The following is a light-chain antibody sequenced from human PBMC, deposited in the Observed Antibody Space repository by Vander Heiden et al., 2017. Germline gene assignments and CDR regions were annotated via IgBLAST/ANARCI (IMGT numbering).Light chain of an antibody. CDR2: WAS. J-gene: IGKJ2*02. CDR1: QSVLYSSNNKNY. CDR3: QQDDSTPPCT. V-gene: IGKV4-1*01. Sequence: DIVMTQSPDSLAVSLGERATINCKSSQSVLYSSNNKNYLAWYQQKPGQPPKLLIYWASTRESGVPDRFSGSGSGTDFTLTISSLQAEDVAVYYCQQDDSTPPCTFGQGTKLEIK.